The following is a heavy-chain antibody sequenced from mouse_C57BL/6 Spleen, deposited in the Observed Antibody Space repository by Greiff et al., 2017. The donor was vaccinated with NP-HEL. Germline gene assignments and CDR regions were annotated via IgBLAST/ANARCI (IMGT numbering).Heavy chain of an antibody. Sequence: EVQLQQSGPELVKPGASVKISCKASGYSFTDYNMNWVKQSNGKSLEWIGVINPNYGTTSYNQKFKGKATLTVDQSSSTAYMQLNSLTYEDSAVYYCARDRFLTTVVATPYAMDYWGQGTSVTVSS. J-gene: IGHJ4*01. CDR2: INPNYGTT. CDR3: ARDRFLTTVVATPYAMDY. V-gene: IGHV1-39*01. D-gene: IGHD1-1*01. CDR1: GYSFTDYN.